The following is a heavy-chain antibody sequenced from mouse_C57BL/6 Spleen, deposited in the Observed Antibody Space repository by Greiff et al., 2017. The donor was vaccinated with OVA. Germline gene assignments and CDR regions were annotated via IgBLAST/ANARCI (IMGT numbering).Heavy chain of an antibody. CDR3: ARITTVVDWYFEV. V-gene: IGHV1-54*01. CDR1: GYAFTNYL. CDR2: INPGSGGT. D-gene: IGHD1-1*01. J-gene: IGHJ1*03. Sequence: QVQLQQSGAELVRPGTSVKVSCKASGYAFTNYLIEWVKQRPGQGLEWIGVINPGSGGTNYNEKFKGKATLTADKSSSTAYMQLSSLTSEDSAVYFCARITTVVDWYFEVWGTGTTVTVSS.